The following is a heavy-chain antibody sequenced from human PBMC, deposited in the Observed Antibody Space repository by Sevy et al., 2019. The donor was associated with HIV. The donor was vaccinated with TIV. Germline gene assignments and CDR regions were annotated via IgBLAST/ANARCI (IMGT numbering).Heavy chain of an antibody. CDR1: GYTLTEFS. CDR3: AITREYYSDSSGYFDY. V-gene: IGHV1-24*01. J-gene: IGHJ4*02. CDR2: FDPEDAKT. D-gene: IGHD3-22*01. Sequence: ASVKVSCKISGYTLTEFSMHWVRQVPGKGLEWMGSFDPEDAKTIYAQKFQGRVTMTEDTSTDAAYMELRSLRSEDTAMYYCAITREYYSDSSGYFDYWGQGTLVTVSS.